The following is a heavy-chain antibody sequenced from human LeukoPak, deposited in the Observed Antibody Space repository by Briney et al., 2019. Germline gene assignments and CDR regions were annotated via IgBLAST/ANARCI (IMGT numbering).Heavy chain of an antibody. CDR1: GGSFNDYF. J-gene: IGHJ5*02. V-gene: IGHV4-34*01. D-gene: IGHD3-10*01. CDR3: ARVLPPVRARTFITMLRGAPTGPYNWFDP. CDR2: INHRGST. Sequence: SETLSLSCAVYGGSFNDYFWSWIRQPPGKVREWIGEINHRGSTNYNASFKSRINMSVDTSRNHFSLKLSSVTAADTAVYYCARVLPPVRARTFITMLRGAPTGPYNWFDPWGQGTLVTVSS.